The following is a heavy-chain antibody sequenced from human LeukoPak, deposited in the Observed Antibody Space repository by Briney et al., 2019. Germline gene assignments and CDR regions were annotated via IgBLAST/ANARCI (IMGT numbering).Heavy chain of an antibody. Sequence: ASVKVSCKASGYTFASYDVNWVRQATGQGLEWMGWMNTNSGNTGHAQKLQGRVAMTRNTSISTAYMELSSLRSDDTAVYYCVAKGCWGQGTLVTVSS. CDR2: MNTNSGNT. V-gene: IGHV1-8*01. CDR1: GYTFASYD. J-gene: IGHJ4*02. CDR3: VAKGC.